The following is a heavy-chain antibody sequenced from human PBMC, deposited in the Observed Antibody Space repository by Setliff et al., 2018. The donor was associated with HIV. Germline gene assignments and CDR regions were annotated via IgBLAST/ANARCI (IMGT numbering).Heavy chain of an antibody. CDR2: IYTSGST. CDR1: GGSISSGSYF. V-gene: IGHV4-61*02. Sequence: PSETLSLTCTVSGGSISSGSYFWTWIRQPAGKGLEWIGRIYTSGSTNYNPSLKSRATISVDTSKNQFSLKLSSVTAADTAVYYCARDHCSSSGCYEYSYYGMDVWGQGTTVTVSS. D-gene: IGHD2-2*01. CDR3: ARDHCSSSGCYEYSYYGMDV. J-gene: IGHJ6*02.